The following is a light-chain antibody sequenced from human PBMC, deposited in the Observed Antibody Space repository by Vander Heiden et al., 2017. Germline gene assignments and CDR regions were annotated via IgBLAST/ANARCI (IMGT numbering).Light chain of an antibody. Sequence: SSELTQDPAVSVALGQTVRIKCQGDSLRSYYAGWYRQKPGQAPVLVIYGKNNRPSGIPDRFSGSSSGNTASLTITGAQAEDEADYYCNSRDSSGNHYVFGTGTKVTVL. CDR2: GKN. CDR1: SLRSYY. V-gene: IGLV3-19*01. J-gene: IGLJ1*01. CDR3: NSRDSSGNHYV.